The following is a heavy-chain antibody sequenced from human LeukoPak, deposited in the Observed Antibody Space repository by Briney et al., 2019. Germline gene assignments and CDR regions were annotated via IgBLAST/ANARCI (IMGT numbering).Heavy chain of an antibody. J-gene: IGHJ4*02. D-gene: IGHD7-27*01. Sequence: GGSLRLSCVASGLAFSNSAMHWVRQAPGKGLEWVAIMSFDGSHERYGDSVKGRFTLSRDNSKNTLYLQMNSLRAEDTAVYYCAKDGGLWVSAHWGDSWGRGTLVTVSS. CDR2: MSFDGSHE. CDR3: AKDGGLWVSAHWGDS. CDR1: GLAFSNSA. V-gene: IGHV3-30*04.